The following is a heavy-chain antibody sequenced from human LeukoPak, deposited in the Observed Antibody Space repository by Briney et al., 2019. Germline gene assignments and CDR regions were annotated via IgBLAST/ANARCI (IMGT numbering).Heavy chain of an antibody. V-gene: IGHV3-23*01. J-gene: IGHJ4*02. D-gene: IGHD5-12*01. CDR2: LSGGGGGTIYA. CDR1: GFTFSSYA. CDR3: AKGLEKDAVATSVDS. Sequence: GGSLRLSCAASGFTFSSYAMSWVRQSPGKGLEWVSGLSGGGGGTIYAYYTDSVKGRFTISRDNSKNTLYLQMTSLRAEDTAVYYCAKGLEKDAVATSVDSWGQGTRVIVSS.